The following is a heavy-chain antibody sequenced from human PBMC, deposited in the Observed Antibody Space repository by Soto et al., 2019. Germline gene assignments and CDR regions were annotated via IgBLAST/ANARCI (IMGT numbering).Heavy chain of an antibody. V-gene: IGHV5-51*01. CDR1: RSSFTSYW. CDR3: ASSAQAYYDILTGYYWAYGMDV. Sequence: GEPLKIACKGSRSSFTSYWIGWVRQMPGKGLEWMGIIYPGDSDTRYSPSFQGQVTISADKSISTAYLQWSSLKASDTAMYYCASSAQAYYDILTGYYWAYGMDVWGQGTTVTVSS. D-gene: IGHD3-9*01. J-gene: IGHJ6*02. CDR2: IYPGDSDT.